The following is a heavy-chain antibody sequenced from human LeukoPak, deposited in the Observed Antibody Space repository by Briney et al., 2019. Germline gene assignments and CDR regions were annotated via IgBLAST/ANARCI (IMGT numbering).Heavy chain of an antibody. Sequence: PGGSLRLSCAAHGFTLRCSGRPWVRQAPGKGQERVAVISYDGSNKYYADSVKGRITISRDNSKNTLYLQRNSLRAEDTAVYYCAKVARDGSPSDWFDPWGQGTLVTVSS. CDR1: GFTLRCSG. CDR2: ISYDGSNK. D-gene: IGHD5-24*01. J-gene: IGHJ5*02. CDR3: AKVARDGSPSDWFDP. V-gene: IGHV3-30*18.